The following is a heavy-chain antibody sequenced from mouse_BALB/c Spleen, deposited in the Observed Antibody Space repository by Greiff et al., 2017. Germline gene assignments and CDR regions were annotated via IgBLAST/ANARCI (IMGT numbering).Heavy chain of an antibody. Sequence: EVKLEESGGGLVQPGGSLKLSCAASGFTFSSYGMSWVRQTPDKRLELVATINSNGGSTYYPDSVKGRFTISRDNAKNTLYLQMSSLKSEDTAMYYCARDKRLTVYDYWGQGTTLTVSS. J-gene: IGHJ2*01. CDR1: GFTFSSYG. CDR3: ARDKRLTVYDY. D-gene: IGHD4-1*01. CDR2: INSNGGST. V-gene: IGHV5-6-3*01.